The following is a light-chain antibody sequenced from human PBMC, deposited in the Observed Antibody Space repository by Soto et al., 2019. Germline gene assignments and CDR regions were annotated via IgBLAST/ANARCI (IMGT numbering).Light chain of an antibody. J-gene: IGKJ4*01. CDR2: WSS. CDR1: QSVLYRSDNKNY. CDR3: QQYYSTPLT. V-gene: IGKV4-1*01. Sequence: DIVMTQSPDSLAVFLGERATINCKSCQSVLYRSDNKNYLAWYQQKPGQPPKLLIYWSSTRESGVPDRFSGSGSGTDFTLTISSLQAEDVAVYYCQQYYSTPLTFGGGTKVEI.